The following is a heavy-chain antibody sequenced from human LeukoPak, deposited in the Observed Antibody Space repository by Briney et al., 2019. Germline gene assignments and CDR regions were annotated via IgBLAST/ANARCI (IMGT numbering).Heavy chain of an antibody. J-gene: IGHJ4*02. CDR3: ARDGYSSGRNFDY. D-gene: IGHD5-18*01. Sequence: PSETLSLTCTVSGGSISSSSYYWGWIRQPPGKGLEWIGSIYYSGSTYYNPSLKSRVTISVDTSKNQFSLKLSSVTAADTAVYYCARDGYSSGRNFDYWGQGTLVTVSS. CDR2: IYYSGST. CDR1: GGSISSSSYY. V-gene: IGHV4-39*07.